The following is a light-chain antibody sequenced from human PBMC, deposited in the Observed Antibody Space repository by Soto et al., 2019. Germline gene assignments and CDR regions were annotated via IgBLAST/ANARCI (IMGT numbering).Light chain of an antibody. CDR1: NIGSKN. CDR3: QVWDSSTNWL. V-gene: IGLV3-9*01. Sequence: SYELTQPLSVSVALGQTARITCGGNNIGSKNVHWYQQKPGQAPVLVIHRDNNRPSGIPERFSGSNSGNTATLTITRAQAGDEADYYCQVWDSSTNWLFGGGTKLTVL. CDR2: RDN. J-gene: IGLJ3*02.